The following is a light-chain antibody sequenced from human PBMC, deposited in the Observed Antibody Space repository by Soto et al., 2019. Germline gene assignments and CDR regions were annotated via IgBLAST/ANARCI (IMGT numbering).Light chain of an antibody. V-gene: IGKV3-20*01. CDR3: QQYGRSPL. CDR2: GTS. CDR1: RGVGTSY. Sequence: ENVLTQSPGTLSLSPGETASLSCRASRGVGTSYLAWYQQKPGQAPRLLLYGTSNRATGIPDRFSGSGSGTDLTLTISGLEPEDLAVYFCQQYGRSPLFGQGTKLEIK. J-gene: IGKJ2*01.